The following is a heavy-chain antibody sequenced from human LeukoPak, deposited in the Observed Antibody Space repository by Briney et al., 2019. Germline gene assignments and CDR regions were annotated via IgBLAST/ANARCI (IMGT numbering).Heavy chain of an antibody. J-gene: IGHJ3*02. V-gene: IGHV3-48*03. CDR1: GFTFSSYE. Sequence: AGGSLRLSCAASGFTFSSYEMNWVRQAPGKGLEWVSYISSSGSTIYYADSVKGRFTISRDNAKNSLYLQMNSLRAEDTAVYYCARAGPYYYDSSGYYYTGDAFDIWGQGTMVTVSS. D-gene: IGHD3-22*01. CDR3: ARAGPYYYDSSGYYYTGDAFDI. CDR2: ISSSGSTI.